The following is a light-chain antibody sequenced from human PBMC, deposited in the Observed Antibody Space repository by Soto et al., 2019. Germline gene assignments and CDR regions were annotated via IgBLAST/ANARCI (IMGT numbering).Light chain of an antibody. CDR1: HLGVNS. CDR2: DDQ. CDR3: QEWDSSTVL. Sequence: SSELTQPPSVSVSPGQTASIACSGNHLGVNSVCWYQQKPGQSPVLAIYDDQKRPSGIPERISGFRSGNTATLTISGAQTMDEADYYCQEWDSSTVLFGGGTKLTVL. V-gene: IGLV3-1*01. J-gene: IGLJ2*01.